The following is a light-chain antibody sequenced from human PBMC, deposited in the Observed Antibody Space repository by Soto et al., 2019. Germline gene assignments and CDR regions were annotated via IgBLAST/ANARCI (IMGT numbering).Light chain of an antibody. Sequence: DIQMTQSPSSLSASVGDRVTITCRASQSITTYLNWYRQKPGKAPKLLIYAASSLQSGVPSRFSGRGSDTEFTLSISSLQPEDFATYFCQQIYSAPLTFGGGTKVEIK. CDR2: AAS. V-gene: IGKV1-39*01. CDR3: QQIYSAPLT. J-gene: IGKJ4*01. CDR1: QSITTY.